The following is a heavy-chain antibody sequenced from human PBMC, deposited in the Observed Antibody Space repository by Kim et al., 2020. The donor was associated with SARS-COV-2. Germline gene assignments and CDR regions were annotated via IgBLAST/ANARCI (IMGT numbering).Heavy chain of an antibody. D-gene: IGHD3-22*01. CDR2: IYYSGST. CDR3: ARDPLGYYYDSSGPRVGFDY. J-gene: IGHJ4*02. Sequence: SETLSLTCTVSGGSISSSSYYWGWIRQPPGKGLEWIGSIYYSGSTYYTPSLKSRVTISVDTSKNQFSLKLSSVTAADTAVYYCARDPLGYYYDSSGPRVGFDYWGQGTLVTVSS. CDR1: GGSISSSSYY. V-gene: IGHV4-39*02.